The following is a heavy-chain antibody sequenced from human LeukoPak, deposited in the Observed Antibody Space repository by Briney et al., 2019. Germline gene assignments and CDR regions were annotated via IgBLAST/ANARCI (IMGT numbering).Heavy chain of an antibody. CDR1: GFTVSSNY. Sequence: GGSLRLSCAASGFTVSSNYMSWVRQAPGKGLEWVSVIYSGGSTYYADSVKGRFTISRDNSKNTLYLQMNSLRAEDTAVYYCARAYCGGDCYFDYWGQGTPVTVSS. V-gene: IGHV3-53*01. CDR2: IYSGGST. CDR3: ARAYCGGDCYFDY. D-gene: IGHD2-21*02. J-gene: IGHJ4*02.